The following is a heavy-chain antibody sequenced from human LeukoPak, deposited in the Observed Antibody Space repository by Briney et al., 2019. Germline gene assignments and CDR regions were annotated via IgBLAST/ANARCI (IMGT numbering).Heavy chain of an antibody. CDR3: ARSRYNDLQSGYSGGYYYMDV. CDR1: GYIFSNYG. J-gene: IGHJ6*03. Sequence: GASVKVSCKASGYIFSNYGISWVRLAPGQRPEWMGWISGHNGKTNYTQKFQGRVTMTKETSTSTAYMELRNLRSDDTATYYCARSRYNDLQSGYSGGYYYMDVWGKGTTVIVSS. V-gene: IGHV1-18*01. CDR2: ISGHNGKT. D-gene: IGHD3-3*01.